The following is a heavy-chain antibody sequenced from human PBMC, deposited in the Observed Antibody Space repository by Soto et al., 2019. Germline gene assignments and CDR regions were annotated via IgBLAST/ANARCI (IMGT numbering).Heavy chain of an antibody. CDR1: GDTVSSNSVA. D-gene: IGHD2-15*01. CDR3: ARSEEDSDYYYYGMDV. J-gene: IGHJ6*02. Sequence: SQTLSLSCVGSGDTVSSNSVAWNWVRQSPSRGLEWLGRTYYRSRWYSDYAVSVRSRIDINADTSKNQVSLQLNSVTPEDTTVYYCARSEEDSDYYYYGMDVWGQGTTVTVSS. V-gene: IGHV6-1*01. CDR2: TYYRSRWYS.